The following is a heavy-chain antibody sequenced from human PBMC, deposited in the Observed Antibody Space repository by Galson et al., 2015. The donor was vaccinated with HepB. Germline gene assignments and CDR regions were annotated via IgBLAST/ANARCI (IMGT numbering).Heavy chain of an antibody. CDR3: ARHSTSGGHVSGLDY. CDR1: GYSFTNYW. Sequence: QSGAEVKKPGESLRISCQGSGYSFTNYWIAWVRQMPGKGLEWMGIIYPGDSDTKYGPSFQGQVTISADKSISIAYLQWSSLKASDTAMYYCARHSTSGGHVSGLDYWGQGTLVTVSS. J-gene: IGHJ4*02. D-gene: IGHD3-16*01. V-gene: IGHV5-51*01. CDR2: IYPGDSDT.